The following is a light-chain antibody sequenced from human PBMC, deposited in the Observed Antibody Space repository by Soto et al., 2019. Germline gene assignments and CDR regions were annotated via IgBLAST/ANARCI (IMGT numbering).Light chain of an antibody. J-gene: IGKJ5*01. CDR2: DAS. CDR1: QSISRW. CDR3: QQYNTYST. Sequence: DIHMTQSPSTLSASVLDRVNLTFRASQSISRWLAWYQQKPGKAPKALIYDASTLRSGVPSRFSGGGSGTEFTLTISSLQPDDFATYYCQQYNTYSTFGQGTRLENK. V-gene: IGKV1-5*01.